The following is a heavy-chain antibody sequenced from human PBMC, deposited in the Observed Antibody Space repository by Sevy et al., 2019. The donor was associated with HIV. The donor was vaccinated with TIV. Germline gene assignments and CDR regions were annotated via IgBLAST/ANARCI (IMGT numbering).Heavy chain of an antibody. CDR2: ISSNGGST. D-gene: IGHD3-9*01. CDR1: GFTFSSYA. Sequence: GGSLRLSCSASGFTFSSYAMHWVRQAPGKGLEYVSAISSNGGSTYYADSVKGRFTISRDNSKNTLYLQMSSLRAEDTAVYYCVKPRGVRYFDWLLFDYWGQGTLVTVSS. V-gene: IGHV3-64D*06. J-gene: IGHJ4*02. CDR3: VKPRGVRYFDWLLFDY.